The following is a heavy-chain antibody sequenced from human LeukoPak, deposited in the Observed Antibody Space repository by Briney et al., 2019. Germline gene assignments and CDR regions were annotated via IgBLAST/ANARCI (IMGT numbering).Heavy chain of an antibody. D-gene: IGHD3-3*01. V-gene: IGHV3-23*01. CDR1: GFTFSSYA. CDR3: ATPPLGPVLRFLEWLSYFDY. Sequence: GGSLRLSCAASGFTFSSYAMSWVRQAPGKGLEWVSAISGSGGSTYYADSVKGRFTISRDNSKNTLYLQMNSLRAEDTAVYYCATPPLGPVLRFLEWLSYFDYWGQGTLVTVSS. J-gene: IGHJ4*02. CDR2: ISGSGGST.